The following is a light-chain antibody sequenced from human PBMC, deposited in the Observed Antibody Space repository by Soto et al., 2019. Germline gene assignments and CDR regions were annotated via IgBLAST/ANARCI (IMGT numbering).Light chain of an antibody. CDR1: SSDVGAYNY. CDR2: EVT. J-gene: IGLJ1*01. Sequence: QSALTQPPSASGSPGQSVTISCTGTSSDVGAYNYVSWYQQHPNKAPKLMIYEVTKRPSGVPDRFSGSKSGTSASLAITGLQAEDEGDYYCQSYDSTLSARYVFGTGTKLTVL. CDR3: QSYDSTLSARYV. V-gene: IGLV2-8*01.